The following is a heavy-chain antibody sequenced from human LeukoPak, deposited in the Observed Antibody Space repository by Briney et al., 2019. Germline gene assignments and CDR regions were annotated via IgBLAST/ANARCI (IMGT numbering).Heavy chain of an antibody. Sequence: SVKVSCKASGFTFTSSAMQWVRQARGQRLEWIGWIVVGSGNTNYAQKFQERVTITRDMSTSTAYMELSSLRSEDTAVYYCAADTFGHIVGATDWFDPWGQGTLVTVSS. D-gene: IGHD1-26*01. CDR2: IVVGSGNT. CDR1: GFTFTSSA. CDR3: AADTFGHIVGATDWFDP. J-gene: IGHJ5*02. V-gene: IGHV1-58*02.